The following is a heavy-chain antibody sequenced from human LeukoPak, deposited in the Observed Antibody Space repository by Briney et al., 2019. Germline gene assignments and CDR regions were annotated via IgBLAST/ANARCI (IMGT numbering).Heavy chain of an antibody. D-gene: IGHD6-19*01. J-gene: IGHJ4*02. Sequence: ASVKVSCKASGYTFTSYYMHWVRQAPGQGLEWMGIINPSGGSTSYAQKFQGRVTMTRDTSTSTVYMELSSLRSEDTAAYYCARSGGWPYYFDYWGQGTLVTVSS. CDR2: INPSGGST. CDR3: ARSGGWPYYFDY. V-gene: IGHV1-46*01. CDR1: GYTFTSYY.